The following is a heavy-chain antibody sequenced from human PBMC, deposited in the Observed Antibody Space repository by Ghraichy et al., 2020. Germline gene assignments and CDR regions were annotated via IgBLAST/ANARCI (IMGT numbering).Heavy chain of an antibody. D-gene: IGHD3-22*01. Sequence: SETLSLTCTVSGGSISSSRYYWGWIRQPPGKGLEWIGSIYYSGSTYYNPSLKSRVTISVDTSKNQFSLKLSSVTAADTAVYYCARLRVWGSLPPDPITMIVYRMGDAFDIWGQGTMVTVSS. CDR2: IYYSGST. J-gene: IGHJ3*02. V-gene: IGHV4-39*01. CDR3: ARLRVWGSLPPDPITMIVYRMGDAFDI. CDR1: GGSISSSRYY.